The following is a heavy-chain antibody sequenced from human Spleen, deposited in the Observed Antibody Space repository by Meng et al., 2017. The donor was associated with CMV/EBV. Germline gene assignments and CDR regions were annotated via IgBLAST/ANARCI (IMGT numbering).Heavy chain of an antibody. CDR1: GFTFSPYW. J-gene: IGHJ4*02. D-gene: IGHD2-2*02. CDR2: ISSDGSST. CDR3: SREQSYCSSTSCYTDVMDV. V-gene: IGHV3-74*03. Sequence: GESLKISCAASGFTFSPYWMHWVRQGPGKGLVWVSCISSDGSSTKYADSVKGRFTISRDNARNTLYLQMNSLRAEDTAVYYCSREQSYCSSTSCYTDVMDVWGQGTLVTVSS.